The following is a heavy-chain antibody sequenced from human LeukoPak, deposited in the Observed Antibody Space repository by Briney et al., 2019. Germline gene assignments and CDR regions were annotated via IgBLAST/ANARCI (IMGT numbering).Heavy chain of an antibody. D-gene: IGHD2-21*02. CDR2: INPSSGAT. V-gene: IGHV1-2*02. Sequence: GASVKVSCKASGYTFTSYYMHWVRQAPGEGLEWMGWINPSSGATKYAQEFQGRVTMTRDTSIATAYMELRSLTSDDTAVYYCAKVRPPRVVTAVIDSWGQGTLVIVSS. CDR3: AKVRPPRVVTAVIDS. J-gene: IGHJ4*02. CDR1: GYTFTSYY.